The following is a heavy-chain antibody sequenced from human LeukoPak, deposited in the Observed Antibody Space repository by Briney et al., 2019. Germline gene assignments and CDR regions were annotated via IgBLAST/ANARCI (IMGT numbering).Heavy chain of an antibody. CDR3: ARIYGSGTSFGYMDV. CDR2: IYTSGST. J-gene: IGHJ6*03. D-gene: IGHD3-10*01. CDR1: GGSISSNY. V-gene: IGHV4-4*09. Sequence: PSETLSLTCTVAGGSISSNYWTWIRQSPGKGLEWIGYIYTSGSTTHNPSLKSRVTISRDTSNNQFSLKLSSVTAADTAVYYCARIYGSGTSFGYMDVWGKGTTVTVSS.